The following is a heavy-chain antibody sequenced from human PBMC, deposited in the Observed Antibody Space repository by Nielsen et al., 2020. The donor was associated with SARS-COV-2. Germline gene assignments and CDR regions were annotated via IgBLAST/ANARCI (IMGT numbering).Heavy chain of an antibody. Sequence: SETLSLTCTVSGGSISSGDYYWSWIRQPPGKGLEWIGYIYYSGSTYYNPSLKSRVTISVDTSKNQFSLKLSSVTAADTAVYYCARETSSGWYRYCYYGMDVWGQGTTVTVSS. V-gene: IGHV4-30-4*01. CDR2: IYYSGST. CDR1: GGSISSGDYY. D-gene: IGHD6-19*01. J-gene: IGHJ6*02. CDR3: ARETSSGWYRYCYYGMDV.